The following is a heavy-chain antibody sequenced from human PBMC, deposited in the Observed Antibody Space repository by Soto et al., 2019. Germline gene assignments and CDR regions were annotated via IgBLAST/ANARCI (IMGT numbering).Heavy chain of an antibody. CDR3: AGGGIVVVPAAKPGYYYYGMDV. V-gene: IGHV1-69*01. CDR2: IIPIFGTA. D-gene: IGHD2-2*01. J-gene: IGHJ6*02. CDR1: GGTFSSYA. Sequence: QVQLVQSGAEVKKPGSSVKVSCEASGGTFSSYAISWVRQAPGQGLEWMGGIIPIFGTANYAQKFQGRVTITADESTSTAYMELSSLRSEDTAVYYCAGGGIVVVPAAKPGYYYYGMDVWGQGTTVTVSS.